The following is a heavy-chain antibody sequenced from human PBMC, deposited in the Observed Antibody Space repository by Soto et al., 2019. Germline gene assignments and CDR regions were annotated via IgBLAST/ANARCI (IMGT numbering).Heavy chain of an antibody. CDR2: ISAYNGNT. D-gene: IGHD3-10*01. CDR1: GDTFASFG. Sequence: VASVKVSCKASGDTFASFGFSWVRQAPGQGLEWLGWISAYNGNTHYAQKVRDRVTLTTDTSTNTAYMELRSLTSDDTAVYYCARDQESITDRSLQYWGQGTRVTSPQ. CDR3: ARDQESITDRSLQY. V-gene: IGHV1-18*01. J-gene: IGHJ4*02.